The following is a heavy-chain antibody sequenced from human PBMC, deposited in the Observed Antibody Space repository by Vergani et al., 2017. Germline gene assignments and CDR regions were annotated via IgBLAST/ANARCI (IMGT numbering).Heavy chain of an antibody. J-gene: IGHJ5*02. CDR3: VRRIKTGIGYCSSTSCYEGGNWFDP. CDR1: GYSFTSYW. CDR2: IYPGDSDT. D-gene: IGHD2-2*01. Sequence: EVQLVQSGAEVKKPGESLKISCKGSGYSFTSYWIGWVRQMPGKGLEWMGIIYPGDSDTRYSPSFQGQVTISAEQSISTAYLQWSSLKASDTAMYYCVRRIKTGIGYCSSTSCYEGGNWFDPWGQGTLVTGSS. V-gene: IGHV5-51*01.